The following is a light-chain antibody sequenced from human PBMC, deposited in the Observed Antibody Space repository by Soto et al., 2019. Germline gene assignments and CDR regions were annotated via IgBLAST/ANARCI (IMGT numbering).Light chain of an antibody. CDR1: QSVSSSY. Sequence: EIVLTQSPGTLSLSPGERATLSCRASQSVSSSYLAWYQQKPGQAPRLLIYGASSSATGIPDRFSGSGSGTDFTLTISRLEPEDLAVYYCQQYGSSPFTFGGGTKVEIK. CDR3: QQYGSSPFT. CDR2: GAS. J-gene: IGKJ4*01. V-gene: IGKV3-20*01.